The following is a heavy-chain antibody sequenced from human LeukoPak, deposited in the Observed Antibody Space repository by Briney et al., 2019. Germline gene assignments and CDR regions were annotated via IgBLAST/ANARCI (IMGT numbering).Heavy chain of an antibody. D-gene: IGHD4-17*01. V-gene: IGHV4-59*01. CDR2: IYYSGST. J-gene: IGHJ4*02. CDR3: ARGYGDYVY. CDR1: GGSISSYY. Sequence: SETLSLTCTVSGGSISSYYWSWLRQPPGQGLEWIGYIYYSGSTNYNPSLKSRVTISVDTSKNQFSLKLSSVTAADTAVYYCARGYGDYVYWGQGTLVTVSS.